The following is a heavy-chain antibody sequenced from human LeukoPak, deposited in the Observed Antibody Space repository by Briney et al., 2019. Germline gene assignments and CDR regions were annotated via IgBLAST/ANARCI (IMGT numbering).Heavy chain of an antibody. Sequence: ASVKVSCKASGYTFTGYYMHWVRQAPGQGLEWMGWVNPNSGDTNYPQKFQGRVTMTRDTSISTAYMELSRLRSDDTAVYSCARGPGRLVATMLDYWGQGTLVTVSS. CDR2: VNPNSGDT. J-gene: IGHJ4*02. D-gene: IGHD5-12*01. CDR1: GYTFTGYY. CDR3: ARGPGRLVATMLDY. V-gene: IGHV1-2*02.